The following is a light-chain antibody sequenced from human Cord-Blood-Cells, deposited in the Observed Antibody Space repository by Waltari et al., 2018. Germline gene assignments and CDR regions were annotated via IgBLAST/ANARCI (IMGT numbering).Light chain of an antibody. V-gene: IGKV1-39*01. Sequence: DSQMTQSPSSLSASVGDRVTITCRANQSISSYLTWYQQNTGIAPKLLISASSSLESGILSRFRGSGSGTYFTLSIGSRNPDDFSTFYCQTSHSTPEPFGQGTKVEIK. J-gene: IGKJ1*01. CDR2: ASS. CDR3: QTSHSTPEP. CDR1: QSISSY.